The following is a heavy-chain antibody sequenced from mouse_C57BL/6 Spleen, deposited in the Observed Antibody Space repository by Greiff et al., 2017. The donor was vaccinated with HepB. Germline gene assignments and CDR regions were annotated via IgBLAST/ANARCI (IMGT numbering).Heavy chain of an antibody. Sequence: EVKLVESEGGLVQPGRSMKLSCTASGFTFSDYYMAWVRQVPEKGLEWVANINYDGSSTYYLDSLKSRFIISRDNAKNILYLQMSSLKSEDTATYYCARDRGYSNFYAMDYWGQGTSVTVSS. J-gene: IGHJ4*01. CDR3: ARDRGYSNFYAMDY. CDR1: GFTFSDYY. D-gene: IGHD2-5*01. CDR2: INYDGSST. V-gene: IGHV5-16*01.